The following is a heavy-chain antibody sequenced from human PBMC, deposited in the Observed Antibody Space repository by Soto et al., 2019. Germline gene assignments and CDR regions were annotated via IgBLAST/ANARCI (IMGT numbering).Heavy chain of an antibody. Sequence: GGSLRLSCVASGFTFSDYTMNWVRQAAGKGLEWVSSIAGSSSDIYYADSVKGRFTISRDNAENSLYLQMNSLRAEDTAVYYCARARGSNNALDYWRQGTLVTVSS. J-gene: IGHJ4*02. CDR3: ARARGSNNALDY. CDR1: GFTFSDYT. CDR2: IAGSSSDI. V-gene: IGHV3-21*01. D-gene: IGHD1-1*01.